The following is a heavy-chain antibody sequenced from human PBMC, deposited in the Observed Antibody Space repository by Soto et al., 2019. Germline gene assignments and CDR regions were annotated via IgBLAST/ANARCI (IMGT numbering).Heavy chain of an antibody. CDR2: INPSGGTT. J-gene: IGHJ5*02. D-gene: IGHD6-19*01. V-gene: IGHV1-46*01. CDR1: GYTFTRYN. CDR3: AKSGSSGWYGWFDP. Sequence: ASVKVSCKASGYTFTRYNVHWVRQAPGQGLEWMAIINPSGGTTYYVQKFEGRVTLTTDTSTSTVYMELSSLRSDDTAVYYCAKSGSSGWYGWFDPWGQGTLVTVSS.